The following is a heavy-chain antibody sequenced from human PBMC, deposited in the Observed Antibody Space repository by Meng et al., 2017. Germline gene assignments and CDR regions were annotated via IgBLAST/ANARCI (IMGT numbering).Heavy chain of an antibody. CDR1: GFSPSTSGVG. D-gene: IGHD3-10*01. CDR2: IYWDDDK. V-gene: IGHV2-5*02. Sequence: HIPLEESAPTLVKPTQTLTLTCTFSGFSPSTSGVGVGWIRQPPGKALEWLALIYWDDDKRYSPSLKSRLTITKDTSKNQVVLTMTNMDPVDTATYYCAHRRDYYGSGNHFDYWGQGTLVTVSS. CDR3: AHRRDYYGSGNHFDY. J-gene: IGHJ4*02.